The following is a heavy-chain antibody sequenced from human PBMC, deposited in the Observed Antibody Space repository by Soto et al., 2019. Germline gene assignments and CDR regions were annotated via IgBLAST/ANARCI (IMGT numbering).Heavy chain of an antibody. J-gene: IGHJ4*02. Sequence: APVKVSCKASGYTFTSYGISWVRQAPGQGLEWVGWISAYNGNTNYAQKLQGRVTMTTDTSTSTAYMELRSLRSDDTAVYYCARVMMDYDFWSGPIDYWGQGTLVTVSS. CDR2: ISAYNGNT. CDR3: ARVMMDYDFWSGPIDY. D-gene: IGHD3-3*01. V-gene: IGHV1-18*01. CDR1: GYTFTSYG.